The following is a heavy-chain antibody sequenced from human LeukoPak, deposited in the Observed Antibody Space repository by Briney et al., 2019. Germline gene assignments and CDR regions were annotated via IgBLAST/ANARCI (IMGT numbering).Heavy chain of an antibody. CDR2: IYYTGST. V-gene: IGHV4-59*08. D-gene: IGHD3-22*01. J-gene: IGHJ4*02. CDR1: GSSITSYY. CDR3: ASSYFYDGSRYFDY. Sequence: SETLSLTCNVSGSSITSYYWNWIRQPPGKGLEWIGYIYYTGSTNSNPSLKSRLTISLDTSKNQFSLKLTSVTAADTAIYYCASSYFYDGSRYFDYWGQGALVTVSS.